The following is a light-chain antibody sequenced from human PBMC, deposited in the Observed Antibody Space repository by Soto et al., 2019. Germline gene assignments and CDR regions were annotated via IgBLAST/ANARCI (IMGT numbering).Light chain of an antibody. CDR2: DAS. J-gene: IGKJ1*01. V-gene: IGKV1-5*01. CDR3: QQYNSYPWT. Sequence: DIQMTQSPSTLSASVGDRVTITCRASQSISSWLAWYQKKPGKAPKLLIYDASSLESGVPSRFSGSGSGTEFTLTIRSLQPDYFATYYCQQYNSYPWTFGQGTKVEI. CDR1: QSISSW.